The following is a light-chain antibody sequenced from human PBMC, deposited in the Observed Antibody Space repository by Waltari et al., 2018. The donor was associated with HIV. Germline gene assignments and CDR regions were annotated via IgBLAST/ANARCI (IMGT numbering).Light chain of an antibody. CDR3: QQYYTYRT. V-gene: IGKV1-5*03. CDR2: RAS. CDR1: HNITNS. Sequence: IQMTQSPSTLSASVGDIVTITCRATHNITNSLAWYQVKPGTAPKLLIYRASSVATGVPSRFRGSGTGAAFTLTINSLQPDDFASYYCQQYYTYRTFGQGTKVEI. J-gene: IGKJ1*01.